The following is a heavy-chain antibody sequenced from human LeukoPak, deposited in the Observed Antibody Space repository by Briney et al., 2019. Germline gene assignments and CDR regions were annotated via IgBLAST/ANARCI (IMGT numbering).Heavy chain of an antibody. V-gene: IGHV3-7*01. CDR2: IKQDGSER. J-gene: IGHJ4*02. D-gene: IGHD2-2*01. Sequence: GGSLRLSCAGSGFIFSNYWVTWIRQAPGNGLEWVGNIKQDGSERYYVDSVKGRFTISRDNARDSAYLQMDNLRAEDTAVYYCARTSGTKLLRYWGQGTLVTVSS. CDR3: ARTSGTKLLRY. CDR1: GFIFSNYW.